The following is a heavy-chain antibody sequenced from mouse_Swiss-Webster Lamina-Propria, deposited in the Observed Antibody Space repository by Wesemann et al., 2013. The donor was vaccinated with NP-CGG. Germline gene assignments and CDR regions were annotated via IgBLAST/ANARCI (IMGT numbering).Heavy chain of an antibody. CDR3: ASRDDGYYVHFDY. D-gene: IGHD2-3*01. CDR2: IYPGDGDT. CDR1: GYAFSSSW. J-gene: IGHJ2*01. Sequence: LQQSGPELVKPGASVKISCKASGYAFSSSWMNWVKQRPGQGLEWIGRIYPGDGDTNYNGKFKGKATLTADKSSSTAYMQLSSLTSVDSAVYFCASRDDGYYVHFDYWGQGTTLTVSS. V-gene: IGHV1-82*01.